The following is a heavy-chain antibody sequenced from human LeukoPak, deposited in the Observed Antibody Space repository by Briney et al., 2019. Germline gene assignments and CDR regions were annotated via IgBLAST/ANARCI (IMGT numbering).Heavy chain of an antibody. J-gene: IGHJ3*02. CDR1: EFTLSSYW. V-gene: IGHV3-74*01. Sequence: GGSLRLSCAASEFTLSSYWMHWGRQVPGKGLVWVSRIIGDGSITTYADSVKGRFTISTDNAKNTLYVQMNSLRVEGTAMYYWAREEGYCTGPAFQAGRHAIDIWGQGTMVTVSS. CDR3: AREEGYCTGPAFQAGRHAIDI. CDR2: IIGDGSIT. D-gene: IGHD2-8*02.